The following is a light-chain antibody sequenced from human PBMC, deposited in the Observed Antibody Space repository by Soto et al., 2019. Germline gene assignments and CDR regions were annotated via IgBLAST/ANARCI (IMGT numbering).Light chain of an antibody. CDR2: KAS. Sequence: DIKLTQSPSTLSASVGDRVTITCRASQSINGWLAWYQQKPGQAPNLLIYKASTLESGVPSRFSGSGSGTEFTLTVSSLQPGDFATYYCHQYHNFPRTFGQGTNVDVK. V-gene: IGKV1-5*03. CDR1: QSINGW. CDR3: HQYHNFPRT. J-gene: IGKJ1*01.